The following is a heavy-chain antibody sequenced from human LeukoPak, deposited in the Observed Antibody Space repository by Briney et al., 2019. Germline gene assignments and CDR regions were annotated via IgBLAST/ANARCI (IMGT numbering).Heavy chain of an antibody. D-gene: IGHD3-9*01. CDR2: IDTSGST. CDR3: ARGLRYFGWLYES. Sequence: PSETLSLTCTVSCGSISSRSYYWSWIRQPAGKGLECIGRIDTSGSTNFNPSLKSRVTISVDTSKNQFSLRLSSVTAADTAVYYCARGLRYFGWLYESWGQGSLVTVSS. CDR1: CGSISSRSYY. V-gene: IGHV4-61*02. J-gene: IGHJ5*02.